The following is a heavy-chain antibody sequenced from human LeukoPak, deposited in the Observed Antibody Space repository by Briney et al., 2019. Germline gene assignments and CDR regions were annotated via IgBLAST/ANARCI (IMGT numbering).Heavy chain of an antibody. Sequence: SGTLSLTCAVSGGSISSSNWWSWVRQPPGKGLEWIGEIYHSGSTNYNPSLKSRVTISVDTSKNQFSLKLSSVTAADTAVYYCARATPRYCTNGVCYIVPPTFDPWGQGTLVTVSS. CDR3: ARATPRYCTNGVCYIVPPTFDP. CDR1: GGSISSSNW. J-gene: IGHJ5*02. D-gene: IGHD2-8*01. CDR2: IYHSGST. V-gene: IGHV4-4*02.